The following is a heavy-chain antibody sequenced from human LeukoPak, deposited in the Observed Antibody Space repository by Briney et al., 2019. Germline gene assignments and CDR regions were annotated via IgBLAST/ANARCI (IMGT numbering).Heavy chain of an antibody. D-gene: IGHD2-15*01. V-gene: IGHV3-48*01. Sequence: TGGSLRLSCAASGFTFSMYSMNWVRQAPGKGLEWISYISSSSSTIYYADSVKGRFTISRDNAKNSLYLQMNSLRAEDTAVYYCARNTFGGNSEWGQGTLVTVSS. J-gene: IGHJ4*02. CDR3: ARNTFGGNSE. CDR2: ISSSSSTI. CDR1: GFTFSMYS.